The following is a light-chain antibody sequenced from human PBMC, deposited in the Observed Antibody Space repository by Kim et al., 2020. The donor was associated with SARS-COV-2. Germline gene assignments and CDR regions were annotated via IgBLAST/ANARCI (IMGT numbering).Light chain of an antibody. CDR1: TSNIGKTY. Sequence: GRSLTISCSGRTSNIGKTYVYWYQQLPGTAPRLLIYGNNQRPSGVPDRFSGSKSGTSASLAISGLRSEDEADYYCAAWDDTLSARVFGGGTQLTVL. J-gene: IGLJ3*02. CDR2: GNN. CDR3: AAWDDTLSARV. V-gene: IGLV1-47*02.